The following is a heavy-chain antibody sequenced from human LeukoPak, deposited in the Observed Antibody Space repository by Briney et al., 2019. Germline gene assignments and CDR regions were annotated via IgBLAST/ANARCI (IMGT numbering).Heavy chain of an antibody. Sequence: SETLSLTCTVSGCTISSYYWSWIRQPAGKGLEWIGRIYTSGSTNYNRSLKSRVTMSVDTSKNQFSLKLSSVTAADTAVYYCARQQWLVGYAFDIWGQGTMVTVSS. D-gene: IGHD6-19*01. CDR2: IYTSGST. J-gene: IGHJ3*02. V-gene: IGHV4-4*07. CDR3: ARQQWLVGYAFDI. CDR1: GCTISSYY.